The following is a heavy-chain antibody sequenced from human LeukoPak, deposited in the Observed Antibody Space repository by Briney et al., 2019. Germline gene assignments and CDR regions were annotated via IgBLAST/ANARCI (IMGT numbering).Heavy chain of an antibody. CDR2: ISTTGSSI. CDR3: AKGGRVAVVAATLDY. CDR1: GFTFSSYE. Sequence: GGSLRLSCAASGFTFSSYEMNWVRQAPGKGLEWVSYISTTGSSIYYADSVKGRFTISRENVKNLLYLQMNSLRPEDTAVYYCAKGGRVAVVAATLDYWGQGTLVTVSS. J-gene: IGHJ4*02. V-gene: IGHV3-48*03. D-gene: IGHD2-15*01.